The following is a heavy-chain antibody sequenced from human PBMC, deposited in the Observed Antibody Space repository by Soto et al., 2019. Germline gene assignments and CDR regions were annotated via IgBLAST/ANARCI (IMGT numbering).Heavy chain of an antibody. CDR2: IYHSGST. Sequence: SETLSLTCAVSGGSISSSNWWSWVRQPPGKGLEWIGEIYHSGSTNYNPSLKSRVTISVDKSKNQFSLKLSSVTAADTAVYYCARVVPYDSSGYGAFDIWGQGTMVTVSS. CDR1: GGSISSSNW. V-gene: IGHV4-4*02. J-gene: IGHJ3*02. D-gene: IGHD3-22*01. CDR3: ARVVPYDSSGYGAFDI.